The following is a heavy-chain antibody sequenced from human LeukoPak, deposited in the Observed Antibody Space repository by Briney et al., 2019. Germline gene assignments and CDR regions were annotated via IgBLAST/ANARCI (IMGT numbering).Heavy chain of an antibody. D-gene: IGHD3-9*01. CDR2: IYTSGST. CDR1: GGSISSYN. Sequence: SETLSLTSTVSGGSISSYNWSWIRQRAGKGLEWIGRIYTSGSTNYNPSPKSLVTMSVDTSKNPFPLKSSSVAAADTAVYYCARDYDVLTAYPPTQLFDPWGQGTLVTVSS. CDR3: ARDYDVLTAYPPTQLFDP. J-gene: IGHJ5*02. V-gene: IGHV4-4*07.